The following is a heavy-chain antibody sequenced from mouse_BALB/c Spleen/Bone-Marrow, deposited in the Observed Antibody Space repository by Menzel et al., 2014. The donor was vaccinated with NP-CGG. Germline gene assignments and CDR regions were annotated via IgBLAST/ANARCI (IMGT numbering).Heavy chain of an antibody. D-gene: IGHD1-2*01. V-gene: IGHV1S126*01. CDR1: GYSLTSYW. J-gene: IGHJ4*01. Sequence: QVQLQQSGPQLVRPGASVKISCKASGYSLTSYWMHWVKQRPGQGPEWIGMIDPSDSETRLNQKFKDKATLTVDKSSSTAYMQLSSPTSEDSAVYYCARELLRLRSAMDYWGQGTSVTVSS. CDR2: IDPSDSET. CDR3: ARELLRLRSAMDY.